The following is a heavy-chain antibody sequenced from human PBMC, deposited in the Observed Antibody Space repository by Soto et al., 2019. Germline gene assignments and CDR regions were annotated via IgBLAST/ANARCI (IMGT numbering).Heavy chain of an antibody. CDR2: IWYAGSNK. CDR1: GFTFSSYG. CDR3: ARDVAIIAAAGPPPGGMDV. J-gene: IGHJ6*02. D-gene: IGHD6-13*01. Sequence: QVQLVASVGGVVQPGRSLRLSCAASGFTFSSYGMHWVRQAPGKGLEWVAVIWYAGSNKYYADSVKGRFTISRDNSKNTLYLQMNSLRAEDTAVYYCARDVAIIAAAGPPPGGMDVWGQGTTVTVSS. V-gene: IGHV3-33*01.